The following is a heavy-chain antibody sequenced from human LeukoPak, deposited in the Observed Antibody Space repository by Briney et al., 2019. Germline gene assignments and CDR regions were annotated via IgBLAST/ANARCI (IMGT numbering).Heavy chain of an antibody. Sequence: GESLKISCKGSGYSFTSYWIGWLRQMPGKGLEWMGIIYPGDSDTRYSSSFQGQVTISADKSISTAYLQWSSLKASDTAMYYCASYYSDSSGYYYPDYWGQGTLVTVSS. V-gene: IGHV5-51*01. CDR1: GYSFTSYW. J-gene: IGHJ4*02. D-gene: IGHD3-22*01. CDR2: IYPGDSDT. CDR3: ASYYSDSSGYYYPDY.